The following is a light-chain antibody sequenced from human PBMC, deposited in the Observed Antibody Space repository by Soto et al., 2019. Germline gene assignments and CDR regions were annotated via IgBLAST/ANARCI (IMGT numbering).Light chain of an antibody. CDR3: QQANSFPIT. V-gene: IGKV1-12*01. J-gene: IGKJ5*01. CDR2: AAS. CDR1: QDIRSW. Sequence: DIQLTQSPSSVSASIGDRVTITCWASQDIRSWLSWYQQKAGKAPKLVISAASTLQRGVPSTFSGSGFGTNFTLAITSLQPDDFATYYCQQANSFPITFGQGTRLDIK.